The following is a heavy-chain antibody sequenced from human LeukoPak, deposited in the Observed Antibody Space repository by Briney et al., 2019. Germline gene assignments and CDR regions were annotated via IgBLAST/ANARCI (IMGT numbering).Heavy chain of an antibody. Sequence: GGSLRLSCAASGLTFSKYSMTWVRQAPGKGLEWVSFIDTSSTTMYYTDSVKGRFTISRDNAKNSLYLQMNSLRAEDTAVYYCVLTVAGTTPSGTWGQGTLVTVSS. CDR3: VLTVAGTTPSGT. J-gene: IGHJ4*02. CDR2: IDTSSTTM. CDR1: GLTFSKYS. V-gene: IGHV3-48*04. D-gene: IGHD6-19*01.